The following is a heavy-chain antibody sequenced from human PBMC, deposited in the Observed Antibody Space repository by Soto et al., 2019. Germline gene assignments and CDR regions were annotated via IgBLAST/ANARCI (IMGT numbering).Heavy chain of an antibody. J-gene: IGHJ6*02. V-gene: IGHV4-31*03. CDR2: IYYSGST. D-gene: IGHD3-22*01. CDR3: ARGLVVVTNYGMDV. CDR1: GGSISSGGYY. Sequence: SETLSLTCTVSGGSISSGGYYWSWIRQHPGKGLGWIGYIYYSGSTYYNPSLKSRVTISVDTSKNQFSLKLSSVTAADTAVYYCARGLVVVTNYGMDVWGQGTTVTVSS.